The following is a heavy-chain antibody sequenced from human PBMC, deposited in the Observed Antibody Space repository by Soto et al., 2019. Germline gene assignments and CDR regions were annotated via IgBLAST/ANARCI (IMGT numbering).Heavy chain of an antibody. Sequence: QVQLVQSGAEVKKPGASVKVXCXXXXXXFTSXXINWVRQXTGQGLEWMGWMNPNSGNTGYAQKFQGRVTMTRNTSISTAYMELSSLRSEDTAVYYCARGQGAXQLGWYXYXXYGMDVWGQGTTVTVSS. CDR1: XXXFTSXX. D-gene: IGHD6-6*01. V-gene: IGHV1-8*01. CDR3: ARGQGAXQLGWYXYXXYGMDV. CDR2: MNPNSGNT. J-gene: IGHJ6*02.